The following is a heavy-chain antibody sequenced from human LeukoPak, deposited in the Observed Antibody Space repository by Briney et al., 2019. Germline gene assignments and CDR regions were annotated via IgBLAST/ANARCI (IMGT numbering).Heavy chain of an antibody. CDR2: INHGEST. D-gene: IGHD3-22*01. V-gene: IGHV4-34*01. Sequence: SETLSLTCAVSGGSFSGYYWYWIRQPPGKGLEWIGEINHGESTNYNPSPKSRATLSVDTSKNQFSLKLTSVTAADTAVYYCARGRTYYYDTSGYYPSIYFGMDVWGQGTTVSVSS. CDR1: GGSFSGYY. CDR3: ARGRTYYYDTSGYYPSIYFGMDV. J-gene: IGHJ6*02.